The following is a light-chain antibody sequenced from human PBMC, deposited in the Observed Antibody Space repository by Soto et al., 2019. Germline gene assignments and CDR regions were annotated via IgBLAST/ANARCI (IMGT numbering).Light chain of an antibody. CDR1: QTVNSRH. Sequence: ESLLTQSPGTLSLSPGERATLSCRASQTVNSRHLNWYQHKPGQAPRLLIYGASIRAAGIPDRFSGSRSGADFSLTSTRLEPEDSAVYYWQQFDGSRPAFTFGQGTELEI. CDR3: QQFDGSRPAFT. J-gene: IGKJ2*01. V-gene: IGKV3-20*01. CDR2: GAS.